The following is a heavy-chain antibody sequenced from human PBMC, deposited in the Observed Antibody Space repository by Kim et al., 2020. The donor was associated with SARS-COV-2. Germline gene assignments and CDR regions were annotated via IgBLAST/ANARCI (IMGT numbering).Heavy chain of an antibody. J-gene: IGHJ3*02. CDR2: IYFTGST. V-gene: IGHV4-39*01. CDR3: ARSMYTGSYNGFKDGFDI. CDR1: GGSISRSYNY. Sequence: SETLSLTCAVSGGSISRSYNYWAWVRQPPGKGLEWIGSIYFTGSTFYTPPLKSRVTISVDTSKNQFSLKVNSVTASDTAVYYCARSMYTGSYNGFKDGFDIWGPGTMVTVSS. D-gene: IGHD1-26*01.